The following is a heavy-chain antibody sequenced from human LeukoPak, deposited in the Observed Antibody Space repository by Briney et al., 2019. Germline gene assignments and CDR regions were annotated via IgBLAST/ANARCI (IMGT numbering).Heavy chain of an antibody. J-gene: IGHJ3*02. D-gene: IGHD2-2*01. Sequence: GGSLRLSCAASGFTFSTSEMSWVRQAPGKGLEWISYMSSSGSHIFYADSVKGRFIISRDNARNSLYLQMSRLRAEDTAVYYCAREDTRDAFDIWGQGTMVTVSS. CDR2: MSSSGSHI. CDR3: AREDTRDAFDI. CDR1: GFTFSTSE. V-gene: IGHV3-48*03.